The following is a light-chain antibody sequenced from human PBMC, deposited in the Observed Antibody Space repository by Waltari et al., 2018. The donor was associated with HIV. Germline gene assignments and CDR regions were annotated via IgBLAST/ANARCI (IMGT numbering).Light chain of an antibody. Sequence: IQMTLSPSSLSSYVGHTFTITCQASHDIKKHLNWYQQKPGEAPKILISEASNLEIGVPSRFSGTGSGRDFSLTISSLQPEDVATYYCQQSDTLWTFGQGTKVE. V-gene: IGKV1-33*01. CDR2: EAS. J-gene: IGKJ1*01. CDR1: HDIKKH. CDR3: QQSDTLWT.